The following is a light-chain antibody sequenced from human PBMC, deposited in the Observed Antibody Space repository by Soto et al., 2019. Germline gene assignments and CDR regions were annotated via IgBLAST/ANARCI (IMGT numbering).Light chain of an antibody. CDR2: GNS. Sequence: QSVLTEPPPLSWAPGERGTISCTGSSSNIGAGYSVHWYQQLPGTAPKLLICGNSNRPSGVPDRFSGSKSGTSASLAITGLQAEDEADYYCQSYDGSLSGSYVFGTGTKVTVL. CDR3: QSYDGSLSGSYV. J-gene: IGLJ1*01. CDR1: SSNIGAGYS. V-gene: IGLV1-40*01.